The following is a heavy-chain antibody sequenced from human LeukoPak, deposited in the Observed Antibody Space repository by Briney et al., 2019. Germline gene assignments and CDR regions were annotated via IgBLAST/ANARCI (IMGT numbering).Heavy chain of an antibody. CDR2: ISGNGGST. CDR3: VKSVTRGYYYYGMDV. CDR1: GFTFSSYA. J-gene: IGHJ6*02. D-gene: IGHD4-17*01. V-gene: IGHV3-64D*06. Sequence: GGSLRLSCSASGFTFSSYAMHWVRQAPGKGLEYVSAISGNGGSTYYADSVKGRFTISRDNSKNTLYLQMSSLRAEDTAVYYCVKSVTRGYYYYGMDVWGQGTTVTVSS.